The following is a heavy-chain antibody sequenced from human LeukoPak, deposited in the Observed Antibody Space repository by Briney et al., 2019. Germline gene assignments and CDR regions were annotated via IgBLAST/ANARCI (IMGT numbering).Heavy chain of an antibody. Sequence: PGGSLRLSCAASGFTFSDYYMSWIRQAPGKGLEWVSYISSSGNTIYYADSVKGRFTISRDNSKNTLYLQMNSLRAEDTAVYYCAKGDSSGWYPPPSYWGQGTLVTVSS. J-gene: IGHJ4*02. CDR3: AKGDSSGWYPPPSY. V-gene: IGHV3-11*04. CDR1: GFTFSDYY. CDR2: ISSSGNTI. D-gene: IGHD6-19*01.